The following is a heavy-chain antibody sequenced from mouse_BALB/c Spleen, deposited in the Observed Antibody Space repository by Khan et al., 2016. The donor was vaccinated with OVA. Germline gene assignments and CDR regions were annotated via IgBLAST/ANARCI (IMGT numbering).Heavy chain of an antibody. CDR2: ISNSGST. J-gene: IGHJ4*01. CDR3: SSKLRRYYAMDY. V-gene: IGHV3-2*02. CDR1: GYSITRDYA. Sequence: EVELVESGPGLVKPSQSLSLTCTVTGYSITRDYAWNWIRQFPGNKLEWTGHISNSGSTTYNPSPKSRISITRDTSKHLLFLHLTSVTTEETASLYCSSKLRRYYAMDYWGQGTSVTVSS.